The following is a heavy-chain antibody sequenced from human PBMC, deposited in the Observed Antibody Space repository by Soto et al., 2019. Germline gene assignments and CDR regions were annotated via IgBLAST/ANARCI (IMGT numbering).Heavy chain of an antibody. CDR3: ARGDLNIVAHDNYYYMDV. CDR2: INHSGST. Sequence: QVQLQQWGAGLLKPSETLSLTCAVYGGSFSGYYWSWIRQPPGMGLEWIGEINHSGSTNYNPSLKRRVTISVDTSKNQFSLKLSSVTAADTAVYYCARGDLNIVAHDNYYYMDVWGKGTTVTVSS. V-gene: IGHV4-34*01. D-gene: IGHD5-12*01. J-gene: IGHJ6*03. CDR1: GGSFSGYY.